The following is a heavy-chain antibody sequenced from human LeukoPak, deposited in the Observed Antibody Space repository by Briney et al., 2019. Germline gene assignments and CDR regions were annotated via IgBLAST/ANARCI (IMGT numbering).Heavy chain of an antibody. Sequence: GGCLRLSRTTSGFTVGRFGMSWVRPAPGKGPEWVANIKEDGRERNYVASVKGRFTISRDNAQNSLYLQLNSLRAADTAVYYCARDLDVETVAMPGGYWGQGTLVTASS. CDR1: GFTVGRFG. CDR2: IKEDGRER. D-gene: IGHD2-2*01. V-gene: IGHV3-7*01. J-gene: IGHJ4*02. CDR3: ARDLDVETVAMPGGY.